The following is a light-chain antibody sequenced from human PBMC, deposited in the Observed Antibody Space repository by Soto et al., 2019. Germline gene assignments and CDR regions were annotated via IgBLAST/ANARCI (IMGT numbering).Light chain of an antibody. CDR3: QQYYSTLRT. J-gene: IGKJ2*01. Sequence: DIVMTQSPDSLAVSLGERATINCKSSQSVLYSSNNKNYLAWYQQKPGQPPKLLIYWASTRESGVPDRFSGSESGTDFTLTISSLQAEDVAIYYCQQYYSTLRTFGQGTKLEIK. V-gene: IGKV4-1*01. CDR2: WAS. CDR1: QSVLYSSNNKNY.